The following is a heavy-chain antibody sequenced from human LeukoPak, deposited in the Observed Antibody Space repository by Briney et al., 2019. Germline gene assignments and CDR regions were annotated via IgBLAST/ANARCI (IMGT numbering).Heavy chain of an antibody. CDR2: INSDGSST. V-gene: IGHV3-74*01. J-gene: IGHJ4*02. D-gene: IGHD3-3*01. CDR1: GFTFSSHW. Sequence: GESLRLSCAASGFTFSSHWMHWVRQAPGKGLVWVSRINSDGSSTSYADSVKGRFTFSRDNAKNTLYLQINSLRAEDTAVYYCARDDRSGYFDYWGQGALVTVSS. CDR3: ARDDRSGYFDY.